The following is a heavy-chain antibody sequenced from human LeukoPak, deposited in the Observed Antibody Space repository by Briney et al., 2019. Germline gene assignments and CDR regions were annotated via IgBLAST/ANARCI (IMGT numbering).Heavy chain of an antibody. CDR1: GFTFSSYA. D-gene: IGHD4-23*01. CDR2: TRNKADSYTT. V-gene: IGHV3-72*01. Sequence: GGSLRLSCSASGFTFSSYAMHWVRQAPGKGLEWVGRTRNKADSYTTVYAASVNGRFTISRDDSKSSLYLQMNSLKTEDTAVYYCTRGGLYGGSSAFDYWGQGTLVTVSS. J-gene: IGHJ4*02. CDR3: TRGGLYGGSSAFDY.